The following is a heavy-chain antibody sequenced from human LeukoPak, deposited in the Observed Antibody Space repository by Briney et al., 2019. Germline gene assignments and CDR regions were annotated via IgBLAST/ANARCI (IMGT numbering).Heavy chain of an antibody. V-gene: IGHV3-23*01. CDR1: GFTFSRYA. J-gene: IGHJ3*02. CDR2: FSGGIDRA. Sequence: GGSLRLSCAASGFTFSRYAMTWVRQAPGKGLEWVSAFSGGIDRAYYADSVKGRFTISRDNSKNTLYLQMSSLRVEDTALYYCARDWRNYGDFHTFDIWGQGTMVTVSS. D-gene: IGHD4-17*01. CDR3: ARDWRNYGDFHTFDI.